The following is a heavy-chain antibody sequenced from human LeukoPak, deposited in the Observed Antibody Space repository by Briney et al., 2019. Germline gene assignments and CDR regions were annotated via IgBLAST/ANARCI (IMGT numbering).Heavy chain of an antibody. CDR3: AREPNV. CDR2: VFHTGSA. J-gene: IGHJ4*02. CDR1: GGSISGSNYH. Sequence: SETLSLTCTVSGGSISGSNYHWGWMRQPPAKGLEWVGTVFHTGSAYYNPSLSGRTTISVDTTKNQFSLKLTSVTAADTAVYYCAREPNVWGQGTLVTVSS. V-gene: IGHV4-39*07.